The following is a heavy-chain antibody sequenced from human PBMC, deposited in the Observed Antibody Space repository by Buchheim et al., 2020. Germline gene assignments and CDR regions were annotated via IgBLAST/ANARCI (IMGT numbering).Heavy chain of an antibody. V-gene: IGHV1-2*02. CDR3: ARKMGVYYFDY. J-gene: IGHJ4*02. Sequence: QVQLVQSGAEVKKPGSSVKVSCKASGGTFSSYAISWVRQAPGQGLEWMGWIGPKTGDTKYAQKFQGRVTMTRDTSINTAYMELSSLTSDDTAVYYCARKMGVYYFDYWGQGTL. CDR1: GGTFSSYA. CDR2: IGPKTGDT. D-gene: IGHD2-8*02.